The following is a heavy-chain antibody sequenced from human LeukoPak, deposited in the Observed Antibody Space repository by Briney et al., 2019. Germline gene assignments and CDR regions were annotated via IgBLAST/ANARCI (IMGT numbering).Heavy chain of an antibody. D-gene: IGHD1-14*01. J-gene: IGHJ4*02. CDR2: IYYSGST. V-gene: IGHV4-39*02. Sequence: SETLSLTCTVSGGSISSSTYYWGWIRQPPGKGLEWIGSIYYSGSTYYNPSLKSRVTISVDSSKKHFSLKLSSVTAADTAVYYCARGLTGYWGQGTLVTVSS. CDR3: ARGLTGY. CDR1: GGSISSSTYY.